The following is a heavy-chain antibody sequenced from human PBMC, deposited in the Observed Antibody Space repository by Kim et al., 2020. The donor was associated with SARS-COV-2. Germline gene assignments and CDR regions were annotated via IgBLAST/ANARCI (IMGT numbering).Heavy chain of an antibody. Sequence: SETLSLTCTVSGGSISSYYWSWIRQPPGKGLEWIGYIYYSGSTNYNPSLKSRVTISVDTSKNQFSLKLSSVTAADTAVYYCARGMTYYYDSSGYYHDYWGQGTLVTVSS. CDR2: IYYSGST. CDR3: ARGMTYYYDSSGYYHDY. D-gene: IGHD3-22*01. V-gene: IGHV4-59*13. J-gene: IGHJ4*02. CDR1: GGSISSYY.